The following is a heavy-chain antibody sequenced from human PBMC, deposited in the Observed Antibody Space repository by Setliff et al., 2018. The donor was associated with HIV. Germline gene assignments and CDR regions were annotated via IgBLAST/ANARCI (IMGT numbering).Heavy chain of an antibody. CDR2: VSPYNGDT. Sequence: ASVKVSCKTSDYIFLSYGISWVRQAPGQGLEWMGWVSPYNGDTKYAQKFQGRVTMTTDTSARTGYMELRNLRSDDTAVYYCARDLGYCTSTSCYGVFDYWGQGTLVTVSS. J-gene: IGHJ4*02. CDR3: ARDLGYCTSTSCYGVFDY. CDR1: DYIFLSYG. V-gene: IGHV1-18*01. D-gene: IGHD2-2*01.